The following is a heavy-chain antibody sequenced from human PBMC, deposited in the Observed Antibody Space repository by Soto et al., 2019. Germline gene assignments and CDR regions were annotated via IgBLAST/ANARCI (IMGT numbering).Heavy chain of an antibody. V-gene: IGHV1-3*01. CDR2: INAGNGNT. CDR3: ARASVGATPMDY. CDR1: GYTFTSYA. J-gene: IGHJ4*02. Sequence: ASVKVSCKASGYTFTSYAMHWVRQAPGQRLEWMGWINAGNGNTKYSQKFQGRVTITRDTSASTAYMELSSLRSEDTAIYYCARASVGATPMDYWGQGTLVTVSS. D-gene: IGHD1-26*01.